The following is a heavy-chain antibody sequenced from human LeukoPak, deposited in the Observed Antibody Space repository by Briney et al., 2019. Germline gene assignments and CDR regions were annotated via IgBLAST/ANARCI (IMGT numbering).Heavy chain of an antibody. CDR1: GGSISNYC. V-gene: IGHV4-4*07. Sequence: SETLSLTCTVSGGSISNYCWSWIRQPAGKGLEWIGRIYTSGSTNYNPSLKSRVTMSVDTSKNQFSLKLSSVTAADTAVYYCARERYSSSWTGYYFDYWGQGTLVTVSS. D-gene: IGHD6-13*01. J-gene: IGHJ4*02. CDR3: ARERYSSSWTGYYFDY. CDR2: IYTSGST.